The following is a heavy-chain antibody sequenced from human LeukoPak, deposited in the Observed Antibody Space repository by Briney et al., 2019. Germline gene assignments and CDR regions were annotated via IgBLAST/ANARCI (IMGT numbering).Heavy chain of an antibody. CDR1: GDSVSSYSAA. CDR3: ARPGGHEAFDI. CDR2: TYYRSKWYN. J-gene: IGHJ3*02. Sequence: SQTLSLTCAISGDSVSSYSAAWSWIRQSPSRGLEWLGRTYYRSKWYNDYAVSVKSRITINPDTSKNQFSLQLTFVTPEDTAVYYCARPGGHEAFDIWGQGTMVPVSS. D-gene: IGHD3-10*01. V-gene: IGHV6-1*01.